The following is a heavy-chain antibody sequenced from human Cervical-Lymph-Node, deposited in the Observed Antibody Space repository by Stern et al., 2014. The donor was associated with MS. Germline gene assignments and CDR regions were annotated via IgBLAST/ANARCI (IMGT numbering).Heavy chain of an antibody. Sequence: VQLVESGAEVKKPGSSVKVSCKASGGTFNTNVISWVRQAPGQGLEWMGGIIPIFGTALYAQKFQGRVTINADDSTRAVYMELSSRRSEDTAVYYCARAAYSTSSYNYWGQGTLVIVSS. CDR1: GGTFNTNV. D-gene: IGHD6-6*01. CDR2: IIPIFGTA. V-gene: IGHV1-69*01. J-gene: IGHJ4*02. CDR3: ARAAYSTSSYNY.